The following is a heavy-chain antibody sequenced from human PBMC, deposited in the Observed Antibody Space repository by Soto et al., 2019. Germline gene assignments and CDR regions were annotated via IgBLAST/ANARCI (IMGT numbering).Heavy chain of an antibody. V-gene: IGHV3-23*01. J-gene: IGHJ5*02. CDR1: GFTFSSYA. Sequence: EVQLLESGGGLVQPGGSLRLSCAASGFTFSSYAMSWVRQAPGKGLEWVSAISGSGGSTYYADSVKGRFTISRDNSKNPLYLQMNSLRAEDTAVYYCAKDRGYSGYDNGNWFDTWGQGSLVTVSS. D-gene: IGHD5-12*01. CDR2: ISGSGGST. CDR3: AKDRGYSGYDNGNWFDT.